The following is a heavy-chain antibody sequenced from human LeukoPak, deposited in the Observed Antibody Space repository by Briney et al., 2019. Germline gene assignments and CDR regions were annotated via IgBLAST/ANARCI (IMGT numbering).Heavy chain of an antibody. CDR2: ISWDGGST. CDR3: AKSGPYGSGRFYYYMDV. CDR1: GFTFDDYA. V-gene: IGHV3-43D*03. J-gene: IGHJ6*03. Sequence: PGGSLRLSCAASGFTFDDYAMHWVRQAPGKGMEWVSLISWDGGSTYYADSVKGRFTISRDNSKNSLYLQMNSLRAEDTALYYCAKSGPYGSGRFYYYMDVWGKGTTVTVSS. D-gene: IGHD3-10*01.